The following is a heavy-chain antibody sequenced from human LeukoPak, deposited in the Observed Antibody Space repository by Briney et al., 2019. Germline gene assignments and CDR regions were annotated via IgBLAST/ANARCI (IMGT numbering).Heavy chain of an antibody. V-gene: IGHV3-74*01. CDR2: INSDGSST. Sequence: GGSLRLSCAASGFTFSRYWMHWVRQAPGKGLVWVSRINSDGSSTSYADSVKGRFTFSRDNAKNTLYLQMNSLRAEDTAVYYCARGYCSSTSCPKAYYFDYWGQGTLVTVSS. J-gene: IGHJ4*02. CDR1: GFTFSRYW. D-gene: IGHD2-2*01. CDR3: ARGYCSSTSCPKAYYFDY.